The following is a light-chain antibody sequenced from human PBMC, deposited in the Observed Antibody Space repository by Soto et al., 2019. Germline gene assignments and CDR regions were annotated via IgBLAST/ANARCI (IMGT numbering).Light chain of an antibody. CDR1: SSDVTAYNY. V-gene: IGLV2-14*01. CDR2: EVN. J-gene: IGLJ2*01. CDR3: SSYISGTTLV. Sequence: QSVLTQPASVSASPGQSITISCTGTSSDVTAYNYVSWYQQHPGKAPKLMIFEVNNRPSGVSNRFSGSKSGNTASLTISGLQAEDEADYYCSSYISGTTLVFGGGTQLTVL.